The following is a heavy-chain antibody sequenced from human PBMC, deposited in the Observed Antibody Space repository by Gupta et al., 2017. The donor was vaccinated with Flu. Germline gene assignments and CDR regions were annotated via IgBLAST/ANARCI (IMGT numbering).Heavy chain of an antibody. D-gene: IGHD3-22*01. Sequence: QITLKESDPTLVKPTQTLTLTCTFSGFSLSTSGVGVGWIRQPPGKALEWLGIIYWDDDKRYSPSLKSRLTITKDTSKNQVVLTMTKMEPVETATYYCAHRPADSSGYIAFDYGCQGTLVTVSS. V-gene: IGHV2-5*02. CDR3: AHRPADSSGYIAFDY. CDR2: IYWDDDK. J-gene: IGHJ4*02. CDR1: GFSLSTSGVG.